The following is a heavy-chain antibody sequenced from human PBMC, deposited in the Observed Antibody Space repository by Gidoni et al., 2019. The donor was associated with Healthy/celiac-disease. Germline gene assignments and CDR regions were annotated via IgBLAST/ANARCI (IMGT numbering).Heavy chain of an antibody. V-gene: IGHV3-30-3*01. J-gene: IGHJ4*02. CDR1: GFTFSSYA. CDR3: ARGVKYSYGYYFDY. D-gene: IGHD5-18*01. CDR2: ISYDGSNK. Sequence: LRLSCAASGFTFSSYAMHWVRQAPGKGLEWVAVISYDGSNKYYADSVKGRFTISRDNSKNTLYLQMNSLRAEDTAVYYCARGVKYSYGYYFDYWGQGTLVTVSS.